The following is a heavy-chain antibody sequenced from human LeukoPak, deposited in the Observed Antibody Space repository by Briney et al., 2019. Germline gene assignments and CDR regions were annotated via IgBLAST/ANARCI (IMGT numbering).Heavy chain of an antibody. V-gene: IGHV3-23*01. CDR3: AKDRSPYSSSWYPFDY. D-gene: IGHD6-13*01. CDR1: GFTFSSYA. J-gene: IGHJ4*02. Sequence: GGSLRLSCAASGFTFSSYAMSWVRQAPGKGLEWGSAISGSGGSTYYADSVKGRFTISRDNSKNTLYLQMNSLRAEDTAVYYCAKDRSPYSSSWYPFDYWGQGTLVTVSS. CDR2: ISGSGGST.